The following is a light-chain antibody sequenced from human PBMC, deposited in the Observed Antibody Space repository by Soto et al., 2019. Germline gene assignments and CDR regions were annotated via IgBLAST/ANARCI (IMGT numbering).Light chain of an antibody. J-gene: IGKJ2*01. CDR3: QQYRT. V-gene: IGKV1-5*03. CDR1: PGISSW. CDR2: KAS. Sequence: DIQMTQSPSTLSASVGDRVTITCRASPGISSWLAWYQQKPGKAPKLLLYKASSLESGVPSRFSGSGSGTEFTLTISSLQPDDLATDYCQQYRTFGQGTKLEIK.